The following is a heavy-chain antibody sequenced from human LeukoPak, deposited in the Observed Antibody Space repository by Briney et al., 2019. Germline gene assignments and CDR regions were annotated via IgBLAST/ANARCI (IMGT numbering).Heavy chain of an antibody. V-gene: IGHV3-53*01. CDR2: IYSGGST. Sequence: GGSLRLSCAASGFTVSSNYMSWVRQAPGKGLEWVSVIYSGGSTYYADSVEGRFTISRDNSKNTLYLQMNSLRGEDTAVYYCARWADGRRLDYWGQGALVTVSS. D-gene: IGHD5-24*01. CDR1: GFTVSSNY. J-gene: IGHJ4*02. CDR3: ARWADGRRLDY.